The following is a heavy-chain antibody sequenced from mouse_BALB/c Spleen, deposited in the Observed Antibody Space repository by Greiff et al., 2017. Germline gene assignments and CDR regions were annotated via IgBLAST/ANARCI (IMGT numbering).Heavy chain of an antibody. Sequence: DVKLVESGGGLVKPGGSLKLSCAASGFTFSSYAMSWVRQSPEKRLEWVAEISSGGSYTYYPDTVTGRFTISRDNAKNTLYLEMSSLRSEDTAMYYCARGEIPAWFAYWGQGTLVTVSA. J-gene: IGHJ3*01. CDR2: ISSGGSYT. CDR1: GFTFSSYA. CDR3: ARGEIPAWFAY. V-gene: IGHV5-9-4*01.